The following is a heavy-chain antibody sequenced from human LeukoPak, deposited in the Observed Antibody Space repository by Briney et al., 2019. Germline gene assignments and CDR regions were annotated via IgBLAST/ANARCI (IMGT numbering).Heavy chain of an antibody. CDR1: GYTFTGYY. D-gene: IGHD6-19*01. CDR3: ARGGQWLVHFDY. Sequence: ASVKVSCKASGYTFTGYYMHWVRQAPGQGLEWMGWISAYNGNTNYAQKLQGRVTMTTDTSTSTAYMELRSLRSDDTAVYYCARGGQWLVHFDYWGQGTLVTVSS. V-gene: IGHV1-18*04. J-gene: IGHJ4*02. CDR2: ISAYNGNT.